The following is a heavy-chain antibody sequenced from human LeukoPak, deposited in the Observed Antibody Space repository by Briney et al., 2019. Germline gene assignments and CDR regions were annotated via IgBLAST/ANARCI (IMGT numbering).Heavy chain of an antibody. D-gene: IGHD2-2*01. CDR2: INPNSGGT. CDR1: GYTFTDY. CDR3: ARANFLYCSSTSCLFDY. V-gene: IGHV1-2*04. Sequence: ASVKVSCKASGYTFTDYTHWVRLAPGQGLEWMGWINPNSGGTNYVQKFQGWVTMTRDTSINTAYMELSRLTSDDTAVYYCARANFLYCSSTSCLFDYWGQGTLVTVSS. J-gene: IGHJ4*02.